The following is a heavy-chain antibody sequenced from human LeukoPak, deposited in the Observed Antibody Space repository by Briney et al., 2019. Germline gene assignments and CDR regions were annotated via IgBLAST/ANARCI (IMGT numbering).Heavy chain of an antibody. CDR1: GFTFSSYA. V-gene: IGHV3-23*01. CDR2: ISGSGGST. D-gene: IGHD3-3*01. J-gene: IGHJ4*02. CDR3: AKGPYYDFWSGSLPYYFDY. Sequence: GGSPRLSCAASGFTFSSYAMSWVRQAAGRGLEWVSAISGSGGSTYYADSVKGRFTISRDNSKNTLYLQMNSLRAEDTAVYYCAKGPYYDFWSGSLPYYFDYWGQGTLVTVSS.